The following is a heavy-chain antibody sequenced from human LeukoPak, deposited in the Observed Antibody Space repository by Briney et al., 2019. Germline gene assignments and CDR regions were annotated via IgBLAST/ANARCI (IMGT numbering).Heavy chain of an antibody. Sequence: GESLKISCKGSGYTFSSYWIGWVRQMPGKGLEWMGIIYPDDSDTRYTPSFQGQVTISADKSITTAYLQWSSLKASDTAMYYCARLSGLYSSSRSGSYFDYWGLGTLVTVSS. CDR2: IYPDDSDT. V-gene: IGHV5-51*01. J-gene: IGHJ4*02. CDR1: GYTFSSYW. CDR3: ARLSGLYSSSRSGSYFDY. D-gene: IGHD6-13*01.